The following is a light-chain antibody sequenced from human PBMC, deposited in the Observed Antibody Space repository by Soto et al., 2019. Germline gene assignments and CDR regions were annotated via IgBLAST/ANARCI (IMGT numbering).Light chain of an antibody. CDR1: SSNIGNNY. CDR2: DNN. J-gene: IGLJ2*01. CDR3: GTWGGSLSAVV. Sequence: QSVLTQPPSVSAAPGQKVTISCSGSSSNIGNNYVSWYQQLPGTAPKLLIYDNNKRPSGIPDRFSGSKSGTSATLGITGLQTGDEADYYCGTWGGSLSAVVFGGGTKVTVL. V-gene: IGLV1-51*01.